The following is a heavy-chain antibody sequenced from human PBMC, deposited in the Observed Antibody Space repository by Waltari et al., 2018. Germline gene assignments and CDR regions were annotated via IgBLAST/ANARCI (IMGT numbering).Heavy chain of an antibody. J-gene: IGHJ4*02. D-gene: IGHD6-13*01. CDR2: IYSGGST. Sequence: EVQLVESGGGLVQPGGSLRLSCAASGFPVSSNYMSWFRQAPGKGLEWVSVIYSGGSTYYADSVKGRFTISRDNSKNTLYLQMNSLRAEDTAVYYCARVSGQQLAFDYWGQGTLVTVSS. V-gene: IGHV3-66*02. CDR3: ARVSGQQLAFDY. CDR1: GFPVSSNY.